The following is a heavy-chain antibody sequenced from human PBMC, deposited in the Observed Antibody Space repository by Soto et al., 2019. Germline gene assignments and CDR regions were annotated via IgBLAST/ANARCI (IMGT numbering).Heavy chain of an antibody. D-gene: IGHD6-13*01. CDR1: GFSLSNARMG. Sequence: QVTLKESGPVLVNPTETLTLTCTVSGFSLSNARMGVSWIRQPPGKALEWLAHIFSNDEKSYSTSLKSRLTISKDTSKSQVVLTMTNMDPVDTATYYCARIGGRGSSWYSYWGQGTLVTVSS. V-gene: IGHV2-26*01. CDR3: ARIGGRGSSWYSY. J-gene: IGHJ4*02. CDR2: IFSNDEK.